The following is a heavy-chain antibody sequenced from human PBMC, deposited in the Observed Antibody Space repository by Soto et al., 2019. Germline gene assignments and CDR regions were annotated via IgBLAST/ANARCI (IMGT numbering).Heavy chain of an antibody. CDR1: GGSFSGYY. CDR3: ARRSAAGP. CDR2: INHSGST. D-gene: IGHD6-25*01. J-gene: IGHJ5*02. V-gene: IGHV4-34*01. Sequence: QVQLQQWGAGLLKPSETLSLTCAVYGGSFSGYYWSWIRQPPGKGLEWIGEINHSGSTNYNPSLKSRVTISVDPSKTQFSLKLSSVPAADTAVYYCARRSAAGPWGQGTLVTVSS.